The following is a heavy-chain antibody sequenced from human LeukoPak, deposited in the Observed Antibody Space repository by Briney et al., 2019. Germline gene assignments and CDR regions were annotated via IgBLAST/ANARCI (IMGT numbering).Heavy chain of an antibody. Sequence: TSSETLSLTCTVSGDSISFYYWSWIRQPAGKGLDWIGRLHTSGSTNYNPSLKSRVTMSVDTSKNQFSLKLSSVTAADTAVYYCARGYSSGWGNWYFDLWGRGTLVTVSS. J-gene: IGHJ2*01. CDR3: ARGYSSGWGNWYFDL. CDR1: GDSISFYY. V-gene: IGHV4-4*07. D-gene: IGHD6-19*01. CDR2: LHTSGST.